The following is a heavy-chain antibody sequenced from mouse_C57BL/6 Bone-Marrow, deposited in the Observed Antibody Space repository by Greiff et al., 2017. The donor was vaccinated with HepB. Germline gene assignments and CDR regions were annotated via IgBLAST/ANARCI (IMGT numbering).Heavy chain of an antibody. CDR2: ISDGGSYT. CDR1: GFTFSSYA. Sequence: EVHLVESGGGLVKPGGSLKLSCAASGFTFSSYAMSWVRQTPEKRLEWVATISDGGSYTYYPDNVKGRFTISRDNAKNNLYLQMSHLKSEDTAMYYCARKSYGSSLYYFDYWGQGTTLTVSS. V-gene: IGHV5-4*01. CDR3: ARKSYGSSLYYFDY. J-gene: IGHJ2*01. D-gene: IGHD1-1*01.